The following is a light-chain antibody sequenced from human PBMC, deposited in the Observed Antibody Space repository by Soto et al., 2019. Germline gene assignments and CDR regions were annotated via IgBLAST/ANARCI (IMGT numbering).Light chain of an antibody. Sequence: IVLTQSPGTLSFSPGDRSTLSCRASQTITNNYLAWYQQKPGQAPRLLIYGASSRATGIPDRFSGSGSGTDFTLTISRLEPEDFAVYYCQQYGSSRTFGQGTKVDIK. CDR3: QQYGSSRT. J-gene: IGKJ1*01. CDR2: GAS. CDR1: QTITNNY. V-gene: IGKV3-20*01.